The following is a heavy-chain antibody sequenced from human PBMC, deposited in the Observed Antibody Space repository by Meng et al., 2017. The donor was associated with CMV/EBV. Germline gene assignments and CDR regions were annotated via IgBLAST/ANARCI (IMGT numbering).Heavy chain of an antibody. CDR3: ARSRAIVGARAGWFDP. V-gene: IGHV1-69*10. CDR1: GTFGSYA. D-gene: IGHD1-26*01. CDR2: IIPILGIA. Sequence: GTFGSYAISWVRQAPGQGLEWMGGIIPILGIANYAQKFQGRVTITADKSTSTAYMELSSLRSEDTAVYYCARSRAIVGARAGWFDPWGQGTLVTVSS. J-gene: IGHJ5*02.